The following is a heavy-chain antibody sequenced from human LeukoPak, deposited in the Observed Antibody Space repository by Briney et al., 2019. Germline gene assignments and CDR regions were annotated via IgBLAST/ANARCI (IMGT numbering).Heavy chain of an antibody. CDR3: ARAVECVGTSCANFDY. J-gene: IGHJ4*02. CDR2: IYYSGST. Sequence: SETLSLTCTVSGGSISSYYWSWIRQPPGKGLEWIGYIYYSGSTNYNPSLKSRVTISVDTSKNQFSLKLSSVTAADTAVYYCARAVECVGTSCANFDYWGQGTLVTVSS. CDR1: GGSISSYY. V-gene: IGHV4-59*01. D-gene: IGHD2-2*01.